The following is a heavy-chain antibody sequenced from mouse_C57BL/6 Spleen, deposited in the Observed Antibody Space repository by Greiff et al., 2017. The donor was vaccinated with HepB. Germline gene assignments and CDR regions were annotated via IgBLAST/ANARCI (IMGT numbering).Heavy chain of an antibody. V-gene: IGHV1-81*01. CDR2: IYPRSGNT. J-gene: IGHJ4*01. CDR3: ARGVDGYDGYAMDY. Sequence: VQLQQSGAELARPGASVKLSCKASGYTFTSYGISWVKQRTGQGLEWIGEIYPRSGNTYYNEKFKGKATLTADKSSSTAYMELRSLTSEDSAVYFCARGVDGYDGYAMDYWGQGTSVTVSS. CDR1: GYTFTSYG. D-gene: IGHD2-2*01.